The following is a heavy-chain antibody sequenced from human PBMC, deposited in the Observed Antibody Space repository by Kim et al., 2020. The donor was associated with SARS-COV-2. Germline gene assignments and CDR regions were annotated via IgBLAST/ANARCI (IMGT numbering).Heavy chain of an antibody. V-gene: IGHV3-30*02. J-gene: IGHJ4*02. D-gene: IGHD2-8*01. Sequence: SVKGRFTISRDNSKNTLYLQMNSLRAEDTAVYYCAKDPSIVLMVYYYFDYWGQGTLVTVSS. CDR3: AKDPSIVLMVYYYFDY.